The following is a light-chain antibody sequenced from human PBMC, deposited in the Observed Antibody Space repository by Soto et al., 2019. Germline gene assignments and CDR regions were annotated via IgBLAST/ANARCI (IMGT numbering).Light chain of an antibody. CDR2: GAS. V-gene: IGKV3-15*01. Sequence: EIVMTQSPATLSVSPGERATVSCRASQSVSSNLAWYQQKPGQAPRLLIYGASTRATGIPARFSGSGSGTDSPLTIGSLQSEDFAVYYCQQYNNWPRTFGQGTKLEIK. CDR1: QSVSSN. CDR3: QQYNNWPRT. J-gene: IGKJ2*01.